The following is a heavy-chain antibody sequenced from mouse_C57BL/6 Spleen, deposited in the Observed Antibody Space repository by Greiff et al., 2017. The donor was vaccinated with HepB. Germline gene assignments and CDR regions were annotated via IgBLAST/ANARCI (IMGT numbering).Heavy chain of an antibody. CDR3: ARPLSTMVTAFGY. CDR2: ISSGSSTI. Sequence: EVQLVESGGGLVKPGGSLKLSCAASGFTFSDYGMHWVRQAPEKGLEWVAYISSGSSTIYYADTVKGRFTISRDNAKNTLFLQMTSLRSEDTAMYYCARPLSTMVTAFGYWGQGTTLTVSS. D-gene: IGHD2-2*01. CDR1: GFTFSDYG. J-gene: IGHJ2*01. V-gene: IGHV5-17*01.